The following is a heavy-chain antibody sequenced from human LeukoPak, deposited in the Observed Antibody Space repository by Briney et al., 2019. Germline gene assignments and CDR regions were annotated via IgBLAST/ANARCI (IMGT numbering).Heavy chain of an antibody. CDR2: LQDDGSHQ. V-gene: IGHV3-7*03. CDR3: ARDLSSRDAY. J-gene: IGHJ4*02. Sequence: GGSLRLSCAASGFAVSTSWMGWVRQAPGKGLEWVASLQDDGSHQYYVDSAKGRFTISRESAKNSLFLQMSSLRVEDTAVYYCARDLSSRDAYWGQGIPVTVSS. D-gene: IGHD6-13*01. CDR1: GFAVSTSW.